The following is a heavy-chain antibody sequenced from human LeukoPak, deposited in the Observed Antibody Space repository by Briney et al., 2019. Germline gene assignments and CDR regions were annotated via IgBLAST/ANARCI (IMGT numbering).Heavy chain of an antibody. Sequence: GGSLRLSCAASGFTFDDYAMHWVRQAPGKGLEWVSGISWSSGNTGYADSVKGRFTISRDNAKNSLYLQMNSLRAEDTALYYCAKGGYYDSSGYPEGDYWGQGTLVTVSS. CDR3: AKGGYYDSSGYPEGDY. CDR2: ISWSSGNT. V-gene: IGHV3-9*01. CDR1: GFTFDDYA. J-gene: IGHJ4*02. D-gene: IGHD3-22*01.